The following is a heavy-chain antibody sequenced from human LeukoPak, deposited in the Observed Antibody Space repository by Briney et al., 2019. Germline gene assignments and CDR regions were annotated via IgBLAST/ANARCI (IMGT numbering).Heavy chain of an antibody. V-gene: IGHV3-21*01. CDR2: ISSSSNYI. CDR1: GFTFSSYD. Sequence: GGSLRLSCAVSGFTFSSYDMNWVRQAPGKGLEWVSSISSSSNYIHYADSVKGRFTISRDNAKNSLYLQMNSLRAEGTAVYFCARGTLGAWGWWGQGTLVTVSA. D-gene: IGHD6-19*01. J-gene: IGHJ4*02. CDR3: ARGTLGAWGW.